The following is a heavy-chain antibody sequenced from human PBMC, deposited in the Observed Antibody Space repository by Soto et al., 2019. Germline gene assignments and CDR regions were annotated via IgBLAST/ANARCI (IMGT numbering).Heavy chain of an antibody. D-gene: IGHD3-22*01. CDR2: ISSSSSTI. J-gene: IGHJ5*02. CDR3: ARGPNYYDSPPWFDP. V-gene: IGHV3-48*02. Sequence: GGSLRLSCAASGFTFSSYSMNWVRQAPGKGLEWVSYISSSSSTIYYADSVKGRFTISRDNAKNSLYLQMNSLRDEDTAVYYCARGPNYYDSPPWFDPWGQGTLVTVSS. CDR1: GFTFSSYS.